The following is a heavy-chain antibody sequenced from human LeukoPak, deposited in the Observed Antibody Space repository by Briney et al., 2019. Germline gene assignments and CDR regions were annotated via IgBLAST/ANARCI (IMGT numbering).Heavy chain of an antibody. V-gene: IGHV3-30-3*01. CDR3: ARDRGTYYDILTGYYSVYGMDV. CDR1: GFTFSSYA. J-gene: IGHJ6*02. D-gene: IGHD3-9*01. CDR2: ISYDGSNK. Sequence: PGRSLRLSCAASGFTFSSYAMHWVRQAPGKGLEWVAVISYDGSNKYYADSVKGRFTISRDNSKNTLYLQMNSLRAEDTAVYYCARDRGTYYDILTGYYSVYGMDVWGQGTTVTVSS.